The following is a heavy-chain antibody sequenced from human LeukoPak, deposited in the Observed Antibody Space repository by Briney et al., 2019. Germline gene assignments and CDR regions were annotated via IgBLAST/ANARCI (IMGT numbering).Heavy chain of an antibody. CDR3: ASFRDTDN. Sequence: GGSLRLSCEVSGLTFSNVWMHWVRQAPGQGLVWVSRINTAGSTVYADPVKGQFTISRDNAKNMVYLQMNSLRAEDTAVYYCASFRDTDNWGRGTMVTVSS. CDR1: GLTFSNVW. D-gene: IGHD2-21*01. CDR2: INTAGST. V-gene: IGHV3-74*01. J-gene: IGHJ3*01.